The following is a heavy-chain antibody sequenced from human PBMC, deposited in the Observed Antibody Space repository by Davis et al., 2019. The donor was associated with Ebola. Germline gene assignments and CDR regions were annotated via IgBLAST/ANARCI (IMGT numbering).Heavy chain of an antibody. J-gene: IGHJ4*02. D-gene: IGHD6-13*01. CDR1: GYSFTSYY. V-gene: IGHV5-10-1*01. CDR3: ARGDFLAAAGYYFDY. CDR2: IDPSDSYT. Sequence: GESLKISCKGSGYSFTSYYIHWVRQMTGKGLEWMGRIDPSDSYTNYSPSFQGHVTFLADKSLSSAYLQWSSLKASDTAMYFCARGDFLAAAGYYFDYWGQGTLVTVSS.